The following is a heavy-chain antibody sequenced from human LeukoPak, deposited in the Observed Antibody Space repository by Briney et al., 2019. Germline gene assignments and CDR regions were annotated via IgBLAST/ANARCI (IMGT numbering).Heavy chain of an antibody. Sequence: PGGSLRLSCAASGFTFSSYAMSWVRQAPGKGLEWVSAISGSGGSTYYADSVKGRFTISRDNSKNTLYLQMNSLRAEDTAVYYCAKGSIVVVVAGLYFDYWGQGTLVTVSS. J-gene: IGHJ4*02. V-gene: IGHV3-23*01. CDR3: AKGSIVVVVAGLYFDY. CDR2: ISGSGGST. CDR1: GFTFSSYA. D-gene: IGHD2-15*01.